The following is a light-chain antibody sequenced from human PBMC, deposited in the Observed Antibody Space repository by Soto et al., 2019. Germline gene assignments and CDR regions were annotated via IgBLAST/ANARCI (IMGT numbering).Light chain of an antibody. CDR2: AAS. Sequence: DIQMTQSPSSLSASVGDRVTVTCRASQDINRYLAWYQQKPGKVPELLIYAASTLHSGVPSRFSGSGSGTHFTLTLSSLQPEDVATYYCQKYDSAPLTFGGGTKVYIK. CDR3: QKYDSAPLT. J-gene: IGKJ4*01. CDR1: QDINRY. V-gene: IGKV1-27*01.